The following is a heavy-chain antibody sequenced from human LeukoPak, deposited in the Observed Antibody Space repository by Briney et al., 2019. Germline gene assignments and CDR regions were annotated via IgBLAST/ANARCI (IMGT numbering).Heavy chain of an antibody. J-gene: IGHJ3*02. Sequence: GASVKVSCKASGYTFTGYYMHWVRQAPGQGLEWMGRINPNSGGTNYAQKFQGRVTMTRDTSISTAYMELSRLRSDDTAFYYCARGTTGSHDAFDIWGQGTMVTVSS. V-gene: IGHV1-2*06. D-gene: IGHD1-1*01. CDR1: GYTFTGYY. CDR3: ARGTTGSHDAFDI. CDR2: INPNSGGT.